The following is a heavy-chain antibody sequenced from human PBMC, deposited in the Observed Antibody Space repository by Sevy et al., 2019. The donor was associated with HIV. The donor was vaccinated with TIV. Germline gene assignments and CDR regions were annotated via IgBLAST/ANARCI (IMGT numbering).Heavy chain of an antibody. J-gene: IGHJ4*02. V-gene: IGHV3-7*01. CDR3: ARSTNSAALDY. CDR1: GFTFSSYW. D-gene: IGHD2-2*01. Sequence: GSLRLSCAVSGFTFSSYWMSWVRQAPGKGLEWVANIKQDGGAQYYVDSVKGRFAISRDNAKNSLFLQMNSLRVEDMAVYYCARSTNSAALDYWGQGTPVTVSS. CDR2: IKQDGGAQ.